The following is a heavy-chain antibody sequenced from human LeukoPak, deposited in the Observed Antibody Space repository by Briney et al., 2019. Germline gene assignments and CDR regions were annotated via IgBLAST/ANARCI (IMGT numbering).Heavy chain of an antibody. D-gene: IGHD5-12*01. Sequence: GASVKVSCKASGYTFTGYYMHWVRQAPGQGLEWMGWINPNSGGTNYAQKFQGRVTMTRDTSISTAYMELSRLRSDDTAVYYCARDLAATIGNWFDPWGQGTLVTVSS. V-gene: IGHV1-2*02. CDR2: INPNSGGT. J-gene: IGHJ5*02. CDR3: ARDLAATIGNWFDP. CDR1: GYTFTGYY.